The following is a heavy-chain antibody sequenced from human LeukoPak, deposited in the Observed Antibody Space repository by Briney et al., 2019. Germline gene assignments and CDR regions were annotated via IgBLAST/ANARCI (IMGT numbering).Heavy chain of an antibody. CDR2: ISGSGGST. J-gene: IGHJ4*02. V-gene: IGHV3-23*01. Sequence: HPGGSLRLSCAASGFTFSSYAMSWVRQAPGKGLEWVSAISGSGGSTYYADSVKGRFTISRDNSKNTLYLQMNSLRAEDTAVYYCAKDPYYDFWSGYYPFDYWGQGTLVTVSS. CDR3: AKDPYYDFWSGYYPFDY. D-gene: IGHD3-3*01. CDR1: GFTFSSYA.